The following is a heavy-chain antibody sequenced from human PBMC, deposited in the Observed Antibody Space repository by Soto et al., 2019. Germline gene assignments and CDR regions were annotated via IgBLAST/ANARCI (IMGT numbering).Heavy chain of an antibody. CDR1: GWTLSSYA. CDR2: ISTSGGST. D-gene: IGHD6-6*01. V-gene: IGHV3-23*01. Sequence: PGGSLRLSCAASGWTLSSYAMSWVRQAKGKGLEWVSAISTSGGSTYYADSVKGRFTISRDNSKNTLYLQMNSLRAEDTAVYYCAKGIGGSSSARSNDYWGQGTLVTVSS. J-gene: IGHJ4*02. CDR3: AKGIGGSSSARSNDY.